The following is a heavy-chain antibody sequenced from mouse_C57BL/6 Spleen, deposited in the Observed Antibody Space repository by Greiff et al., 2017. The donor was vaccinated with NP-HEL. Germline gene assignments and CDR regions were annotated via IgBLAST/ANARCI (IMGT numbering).Heavy chain of an antibody. J-gene: IGHJ2*01. V-gene: IGHV1-81*01. Sequence: VQLQESGAELARPGASVKLSCKASGYTFTSYGISWVKQRTGQGLEWIGEIYPRSGNTYYNEKFTGKATLTADKSSSTAYMELRSLTSEDSAVYFGARGQGISTTVVDDYWGQGTTLTVSS. D-gene: IGHD1-1*01. CDR3: ARGQGISTTVVDDY. CDR2: IYPRSGNT. CDR1: GYTFTSYG.